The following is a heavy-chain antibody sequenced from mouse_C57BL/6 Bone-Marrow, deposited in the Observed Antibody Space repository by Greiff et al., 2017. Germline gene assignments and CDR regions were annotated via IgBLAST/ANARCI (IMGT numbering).Heavy chain of an antibody. V-gene: IGHV5-4*01. D-gene: IGHD1-1*01. Sequence: EVKLMESGGGLVKPGGSLKLSCAASGFTFSSYAMSWVRQTPEKRLEWVATISDGGSYTYYPDNVKGRFTISRDNAKNNLYLQMSHLKSEDTAMYYCARDIYYYGSRGRDYFDYWGQGTTLTVSS. J-gene: IGHJ2*01. CDR2: ISDGGSYT. CDR1: GFTFSSYA. CDR3: ARDIYYYGSRGRDYFDY.